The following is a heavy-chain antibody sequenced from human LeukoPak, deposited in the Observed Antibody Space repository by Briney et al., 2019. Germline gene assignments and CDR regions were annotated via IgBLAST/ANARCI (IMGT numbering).Heavy chain of an antibody. CDR1: GYTFTSYY. J-gene: IGHJ6*03. D-gene: IGHD3-3*01. CDR2: IIPIFGTA. V-gene: IGHV1-69*06. Sequence: ASVKVSCKASGYTFTSYYMHWVRQAPGQGLEWMGGIIPIFGTANYAQKFQGRVTITADKSTSTAYMELSSLRSEDTAVYYCARDLRRRTIFGVVSTYYYMDVWGKGTTVTVSS. CDR3: ARDLRRRTIFGVVSTYYYMDV.